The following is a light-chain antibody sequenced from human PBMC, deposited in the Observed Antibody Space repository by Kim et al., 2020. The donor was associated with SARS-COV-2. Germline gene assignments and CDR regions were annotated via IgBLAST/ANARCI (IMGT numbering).Light chain of an antibody. V-gene: IGKV1-33*01. J-gene: IGKJ4*01. CDR1: QDITIY. CDR3: QQYDDLPLT. Sequence: DIQMTQSPSSLSASVGDRVTITCKASQDITIYLNWFQQKPGKAPKLLIYDASNLETGVPSTFSGSGSGTDFTFTISSLQPEDIATYYCQQYDDLPLTFGGGTKLEI. CDR2: DAS.